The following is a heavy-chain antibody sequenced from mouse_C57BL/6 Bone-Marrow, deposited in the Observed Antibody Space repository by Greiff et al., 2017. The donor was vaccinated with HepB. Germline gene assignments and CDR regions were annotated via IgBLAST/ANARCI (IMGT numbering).Heavy chain of an antibody. D-gene: IGHD1-1*01. J-gene: IGHJ3*01. CDR2: IYPGSGST. Sequence: VQLQQPGAELVKPGASVKMSCKASGYTFTSYWITWVKQRPGQGLEWIGDIYPGSGSTNYNEKFKSKATLTVDTSSSTAYMQLSSLTSEDSAVYYCARLTTVVAKRFAYWGQGTLVTVSA. V-gene: IGHV1-55*01. CDR1: GYTFTSYW. CDR3: ARLTTVVAKRFAY.